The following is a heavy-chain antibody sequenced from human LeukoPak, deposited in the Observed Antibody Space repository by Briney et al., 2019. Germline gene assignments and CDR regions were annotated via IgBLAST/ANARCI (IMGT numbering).Heavy chain of an antibody. CDR2: IHYTGTT. D-gene: IGHD6-13*01. J-gene: IGHJ4*02. CDR1: GGSISSGGYY. CDR3: GTNEGSSWTAIDY. Sequence: PSQTLSLTCTVSGGSISSGGYYWNWIRQPPGKGLEWIGYIHYTGTTYYNPSLKSRVTISVGTSNNQFSLKLNSVTAADTAVYYCGTNEGSSWTAIDYWGQGTLVTVSS. V-gene: IGHV4-30-4*08.